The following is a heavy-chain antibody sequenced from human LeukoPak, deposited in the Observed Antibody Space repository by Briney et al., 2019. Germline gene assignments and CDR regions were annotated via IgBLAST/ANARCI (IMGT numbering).Heavy chain of an antibody. CDR3: ARDSVNRGPKETNYCSGGSCYSSNDY. V-gene: IGHV4-39*07. J-gene: IGHJ4*02. CDR1: GGSISSSSYY. CDR2: IYYSGST. D-gene: IGHD2-15*01. Sequence: SETLSLTCTVSGGSISSSSYYWGWIRQPPGKGLEWIGSIYYSGSTYYNPSLKSRVTISVDTSKNQFSLKLSSVTAADTAVYYCARDSVNRGPKETNYCSGGSCYSSNDYWGQGTLVTVSS.